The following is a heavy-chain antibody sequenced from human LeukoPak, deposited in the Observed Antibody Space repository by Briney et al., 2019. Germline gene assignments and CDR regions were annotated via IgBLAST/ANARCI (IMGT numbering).Heavy chain of an antibody. CDR3: ARGPGDDDAFDI. CDR2: MNPNSGNT. D-gene: IGHD4-17*01. V-gene: IGHV1-8*01. J-gene: IGHJ3*02. Sequence: ASVKVSCKASGYTFTSYDINWVRQATGQGLEWMGWMNPNSGNTGYAQKFQGRVTKTRNTSISTAYMELSSLRSEDTAVYYCARGPGDDDAFDIWGQGTMVTVSS. CDR1: GYTFTSYD.